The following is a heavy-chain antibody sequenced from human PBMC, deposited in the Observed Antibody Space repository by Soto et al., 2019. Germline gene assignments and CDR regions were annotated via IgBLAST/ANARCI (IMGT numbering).Heavy chain of an antibody. Sequence: ASVKVSCKASGYTFTSCGISWVRQAPGQGLEWMGWISAYNGNTNYAQKLQGRVTMTTDTSTSTAYMELRSLRSDDTAVYYCARDCSGGSCYYYWGQGTLVTVSS. D-gene: IGHD2-15*01. CDR1: GYTFTSCG. CDR2: ISAYNGNT. CDR3: ARDCSGGSCYYY. J-gene: IGHJ4*02. V-gene: IGHV1-18*01.